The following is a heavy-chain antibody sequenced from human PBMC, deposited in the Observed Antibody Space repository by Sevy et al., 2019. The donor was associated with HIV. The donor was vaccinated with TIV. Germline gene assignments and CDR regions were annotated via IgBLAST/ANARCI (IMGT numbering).Heavy chain of an antibody. J-gene: IGHJ6*02. V-gene: IGHV3-48*03. Sequence: GGSLRLSCAASGFTFSSYEMNWVRQAPGKGLEWVSYISSSGSTIYYADSVKGRFTISRDNAKNSLYLQMNSLRAEDTAVYYCARVRGGYSSRTYYYGVDVWGQGTTVTVSS. CDR2: ISSSGSTI. D-gene: IGHD6-19*01. CDR1: GFTFSSYE. CDR3: ARVRGGYSSRTYYYGVDV.